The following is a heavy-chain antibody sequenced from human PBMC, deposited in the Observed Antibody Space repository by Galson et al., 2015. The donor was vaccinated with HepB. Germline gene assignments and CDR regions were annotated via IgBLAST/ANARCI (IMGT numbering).Heavy chain of an antibody. Sequence: SETLSLTCTVSGGSISGNSWSWIRQPPGKGLEWIGYIHYSGNTNYNPPLQSRVTISVDTSKSQFSLKLSSVTAADTAVYYCARAARSGAFDIWGQGTMVTVSS. J-gene: IGHJ3*02. D-gene: IGHD1-14*01. CDR3: ARAARSGAFDI. V-gene: IGHV4-59*01. CDR1: GGSISGNS. CDR2: IHYSGNT.